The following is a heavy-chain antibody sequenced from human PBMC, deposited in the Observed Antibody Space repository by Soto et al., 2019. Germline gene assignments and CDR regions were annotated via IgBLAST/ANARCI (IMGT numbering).Heavy chain of an antibody. Sequence: EVQVLQSGGGLVQPGGSLRLSCAASGFTFHSHAMSWVRLAPGKGLEWISSITGNGLNSYYANSVKGRFTISRDNSKNTVYLQMNGLGAEDTAVYYCTKAFIAVAVPDYWGQGTLVTVS. CDR2: ITGNGLNS. V-gene: IGHV3-23*01. D-gene: IGHD6-19*01. J-gene: IGHJ4*02. CDR1: GFTFHSHA. CDR3: TKAFIAVAVPDY.